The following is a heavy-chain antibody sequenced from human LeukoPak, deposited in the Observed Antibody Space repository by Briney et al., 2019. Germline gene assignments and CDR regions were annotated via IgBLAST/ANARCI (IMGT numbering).Heavy chain of an antibody. J-gene: IGHJ4*02. CDR2: IWYDGSNK. CDR1: GFTFSSYG. D-gene: IGHD6-13*01. V-gene: IGHV3-33*01. Sequence: GGSLRLSCAASGFTFSSYGMHWVRQAPGKGLERVAVIWYDGSNKYYADSVKGRFTISRDNSKNTLYLQMNSLRAEDTAVYYCAGAAAGLNYFDYWGQGTLVTVSS. CDR3: AGAAAGLNYFDY.